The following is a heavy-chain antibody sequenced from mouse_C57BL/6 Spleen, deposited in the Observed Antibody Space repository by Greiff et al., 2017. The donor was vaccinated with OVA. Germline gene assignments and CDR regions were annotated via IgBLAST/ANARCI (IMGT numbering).Heavy chain of an antibody. CDR3: TRDRDYDGDAMDY. J-gene: IGHJ4*01. Sequence: EVQLVESGEGLVKPGGSLKLSCAASGFTFSSYAMSWVRQTPEKRLEWVAYISSGGDYIYYADTVKGRFTISRDNAKNTLYLQMSSLKSEDTAMYYCTRDRDYDGDAMDYWGQGTSVTVSS. D-gene: IGHD2-4*01. CDR1: GFTFSSYA. V-gene: IGHV5-9-1*02. CDR2: ISSGGDYI.